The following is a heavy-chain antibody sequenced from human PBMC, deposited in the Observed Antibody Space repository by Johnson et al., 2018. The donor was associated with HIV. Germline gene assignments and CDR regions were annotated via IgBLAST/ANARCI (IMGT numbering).Heavy chain of an antibody. CDR3: AREEGVGDDYGGKAAFDI. V-gene: IGHV3-30*04. D-gene: IGHD4-23*01. CDR2: ISNDGSNK. J-gene: IGHJ3*02. Sequence: QVHLVESGGGEVRPGGSLRLSCAASGFTFSSHAMHWVRQAPGKGLEWVTFISNDGSNKYYADSVRGRFTISRDNSKNTLYLQMNSLRAEDTAVYNCAREEGVGDDYGGKAAFDIWGQGTMVTVSS. CDR1: GFTFSSHA.